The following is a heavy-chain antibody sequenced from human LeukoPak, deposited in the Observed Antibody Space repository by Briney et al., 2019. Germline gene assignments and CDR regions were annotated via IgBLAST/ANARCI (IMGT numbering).Heavy chain of an antibody. Sequence: GGSLRLSCAASGFTFSSYAIQWVRQAPGKRLEYVSAISSNGGSPSYANSVKGRFTISRDNSKNTLSLQMGNLRVEDMAVYYCARVHPGFSDAFDIWGQGTLVTVSS. J-gene: IGHJ3*02. V-gene: IGHV3-64*01. CDR1: GFTFSSYA. CDR3: ARVHPGFSDAFDI. CDR2: ISSNGGSP.